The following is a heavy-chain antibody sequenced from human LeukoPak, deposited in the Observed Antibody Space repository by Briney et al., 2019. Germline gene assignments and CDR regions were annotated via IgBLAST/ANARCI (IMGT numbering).Heavy chain of an antibody. CDR1: GFTFGDHI. CDR2: VSGSGSTV. CDR3: VRQFAS. V-gene: IGHV3-48*01. J-gene: IGHJ4*02. Sequence: GGSLRLSCAASGFTFGDHIMNWVRQLPGKRLEWVAYVSGSGSTVYYADSVKGRFTVSRDNGKSSLYLQMNSLRVEDTALYYCVRQFASWGQGTLVTVSS.